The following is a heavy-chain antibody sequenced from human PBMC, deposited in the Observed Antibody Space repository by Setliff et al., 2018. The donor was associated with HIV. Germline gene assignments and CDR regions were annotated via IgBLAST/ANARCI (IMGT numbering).Heavy chain of an antibody. D-gene: IGHD2-21*01. CDR3: AKLQEGHVYSHYDS. CDR1: GFTCSNYW. V-gene: IGHV3-23*01. CDR2: ISGSGSTT. Sequence: PGGSLRLSCAASGFTCSNYWMGWVRQAPGKGLEWVSSISGSGSTTYYADSVKGRLTISRDNSQNALYLHMNSLRAEDTAVYYCAKLQEGHVYSHYDSWGQGTLVTVSS. J-gene: IGHJ4*02.